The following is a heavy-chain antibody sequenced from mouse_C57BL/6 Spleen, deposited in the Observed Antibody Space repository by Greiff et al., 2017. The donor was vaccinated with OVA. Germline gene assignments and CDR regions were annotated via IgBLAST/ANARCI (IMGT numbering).Heavy chain of an antibody. CDR2: ISYDGSN. J-gene: IGHJ3*01. D-gene: IGHD3-3*01. Sequence: EVKLMESGPGLVKPSQSLSLTCSVTGYSITSGYYWNWIRQFPGNKLEWMGYISYDGSNNYNPSLKNRISITRDTSKNQFFLKLNSVTTEDTATYYCARDEWDRAWFAYWGQGTLVTVSA. CDR3: ARDEWDRAWFAY. CDR1: GYSITSGYY. V-gene: IGHV3-6*01.